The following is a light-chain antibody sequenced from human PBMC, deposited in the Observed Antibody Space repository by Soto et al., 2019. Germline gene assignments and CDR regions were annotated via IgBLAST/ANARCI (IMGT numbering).Light chain of an antibody. CDR1: QSVSSN. J-gene: IGKJ4*01. V-gene: IGKV3D-15*01. CDR2: HAS. Sequence: EIVMTQSPATLSVSPGERVTFSCRASQSVSSNLAWYQQRPGQAPRLLIYHASTRATGIPVTFSGGGSGTEFTLTISSLQSEDFAVYYCQQYNNWPLTFGGGTRVEIK. CDR3: QQYNNWPLT.